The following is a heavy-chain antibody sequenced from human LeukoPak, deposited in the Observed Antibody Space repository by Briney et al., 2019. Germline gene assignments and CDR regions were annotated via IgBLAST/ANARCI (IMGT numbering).Heavy chain of an antibody. CDR3: ARGSLGSSWSNWFDP. CDR2: IYTSGST. V-gene: IGHV4-61*02. D-gene: IGHD6-13*01. J-gene: IGHJ5*02. Sequence: SETLSLTCDVSGYSISSGYYWGWIRQPAGKGLEWVGRIYTSGSTNYNPSLKSRVTISVDTSKNQFSLKLSSVTAADTAVYYCARGSLGSSWSNWFDPWGQGTLVTVSS. CDR1: GYSISSGYY.